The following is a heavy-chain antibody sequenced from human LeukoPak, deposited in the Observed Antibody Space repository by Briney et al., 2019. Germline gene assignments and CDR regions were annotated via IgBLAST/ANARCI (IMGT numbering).Heavy chain of an antibody. CDR3: ARGDPHADL. J-gene: IGHJ5*02. V-gene: IGHV3-48*03. Sequence: GGSLRLSCTGSGFTFSNFGMSWVRQAPGKGLEWIADITISGQTKNYADSVKGRFTISRDNAMSSLYLQMNSLRVEDTGVFYCARGDPHADLWGQGTLVTVSS. CDR1: GFTFSNFG. CDR2: ITISGQTK.